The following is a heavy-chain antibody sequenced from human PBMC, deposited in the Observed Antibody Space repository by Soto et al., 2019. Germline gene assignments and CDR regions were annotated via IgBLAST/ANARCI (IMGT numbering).Heavy chain of an antibody. V-gene: IGHV4-59*01. CDR2: IYYSGSP. CDR3: ARDSYGDSLDY. J-gene: IGHJ4*02. CDR1: GGSISSYY. D-gene: IGHD4-17*01. Sequence: QVQLQESGPGLVKPSETLSLTCTVSGGSISSYYWSWIRQPPGKGLECIGYIYYSGSPNYNPSLKSRVTISVDKSKNQFSLKLTSVTAADTAVYYCARDSYGDSLDYWGQGTLVTVSS.